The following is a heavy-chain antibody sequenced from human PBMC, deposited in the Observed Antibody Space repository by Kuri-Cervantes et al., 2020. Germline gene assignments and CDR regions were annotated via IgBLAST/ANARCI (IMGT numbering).Heavy chain of an antibody. D-gene: IGHD6-13*01. CDR2: IYHSGST. CDR1: GGSISSGGYS. J-gene: IGHJ4*02. Sequence: SQTLSLTCAVSGGSISSGGYSWSWIRQPPGKGLEWIGYIYHSGSTYYNPSLKSRVTISVDRSKNQFSLKLSSVTAADTAVYYCARVAGSSWYEATYYFDYWGQGTLVTVSS. CDR3: ARVAGSSWYEATYYFDY. V-gene: IGHV4-30-2*01.